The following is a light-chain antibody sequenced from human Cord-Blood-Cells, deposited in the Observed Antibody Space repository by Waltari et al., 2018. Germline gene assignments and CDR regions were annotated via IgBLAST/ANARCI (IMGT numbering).Light chain of an antibody. CDR2: EVS. CDR3: SSYTSSSTYV. Sequence: QSALTQPPSVSGSPGQSVNIPCPGTSSDVGSYNRFFWYHQPPGTAPKPMIYEVSNRPSGVPDRFSGSKSGNTASLTISGLQAEDEADYYCSSYTSSSTYVFGTGTKVTVL. J-gene: IGLJ1*01. CDR1: SSDVGSYNR. V-gene: IGLV2-18*02.